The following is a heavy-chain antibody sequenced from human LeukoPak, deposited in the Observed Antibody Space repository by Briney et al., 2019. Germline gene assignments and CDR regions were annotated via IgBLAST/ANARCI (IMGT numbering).Heavy chain of an antibody. CDR2: IYYSGST. V-gene: IGHV4-59*01. CDR1: GGSISSYY. CDR3: ARIALAYCSGGSCYSSSSYYGMDV. J-gene: IGHJ6*02. D-gene: IGHD2-15*01. Sequence: SSETLSLTCTVGGGSISSYYWSWIRQPPGKGLEWIGYIYYSGSTNYNPSFKSRVTISVDTSKNQFSLKPSSVTAADTAVYYCARIALAYCSGGSCYSSSSYYGMDVWGQGTTVTVSS.